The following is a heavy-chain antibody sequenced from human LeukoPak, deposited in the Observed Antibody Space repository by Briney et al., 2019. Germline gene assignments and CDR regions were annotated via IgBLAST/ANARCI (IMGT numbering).Heavy chain of an antibody. D-gene: IGHD3-10*01. CDR2: IYRGGDT. V-gene: IGHV3-53*01. CDR1: GLKFSNYW. CDR3: AKGNYGSGSLYIGDAFDI. Sequence: PGGSLRLSCAASGLKFSNYWLSWVRQTPGKGLEWVSSIYRGGDTYYTDSVRGRFTISRDNSDNTLYLQMNSLRAEDTALYYCAKGNYGSGSLYIGDAFDIWGQGTMVTVSS. J-gene: IGHJ3*02.